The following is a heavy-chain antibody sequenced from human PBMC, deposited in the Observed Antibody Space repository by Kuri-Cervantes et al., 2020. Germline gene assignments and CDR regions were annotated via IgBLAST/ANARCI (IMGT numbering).Heavy chain of an antibody. Sequence: SETLSLTCAVSGYSISSGYYWGWIRQPPGKGLEWIGSIYHSGSTYYNPSLKSRVTISVDTSKNQFSLNLSSVTAADTAVYYCAKDRGSSSWYVSFDYWGQGTLVTVSS. CDR2: IYHSGST. J-gene: IGHJ4*02. D-gene: IGHD6-13*01. CDR3: AKDRGSSSWYVSFDY. CDR1: GYSISSGYY. V-gene: IGHV4-38-2*02.